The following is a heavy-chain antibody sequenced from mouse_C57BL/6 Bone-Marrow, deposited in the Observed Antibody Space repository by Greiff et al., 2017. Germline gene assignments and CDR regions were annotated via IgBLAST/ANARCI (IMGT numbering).Heavy chain of an antibody. Sequence: VKLVESGPGLVAPSQSLSITCTVSGFSLTSYAISWVRQPPGKGLEWLGVIWTGGGTNYNSALKSRLSISTDHSMSQVFLKMNSLQTYDTARYYCARNLFYAMDYWGQGTSVTVSS. CDR2: IWTGGGT. CDR3: ARNLFYAMDY. CDR1: GFSLTSYA. J-gene: IGHJ4*01. V-gene: IGHV2-9-1*01.